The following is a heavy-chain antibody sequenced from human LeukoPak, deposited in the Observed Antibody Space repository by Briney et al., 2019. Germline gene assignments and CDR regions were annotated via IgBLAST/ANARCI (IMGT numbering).Heavy chain of an antibody. V-gene: IGHV3-30*18. CDR3: AKDQGITMVRGGGY. J-gene: IGHJ4*02. Sequence: PGGSLRLSCAASGFTFSSYGMHWVRQAPGKGLEWVAVISYDGSNKYYADSVKGRFTISRDNSKNTLYLQMNSLRAEDTAVYYCAKDQGITMVRGGGYWGQGTLVTVSS. CDR2: ISYDGSNK. CDR1: GFTFSSYG. D-gene: IGHD3-10*01.